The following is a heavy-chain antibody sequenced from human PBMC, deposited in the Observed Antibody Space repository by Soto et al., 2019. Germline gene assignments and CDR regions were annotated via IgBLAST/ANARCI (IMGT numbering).Heavy chain of an antibody. CDR2: IYYSGNT. CDR3: ARGIYSTSSFFDS. CDR1: GDSISTADYY. D-gene: IGHD6-6*01. Sequence: PSETLSLTCTVSGDSISTADYYWNWIRQPPGKGLEWIGYIYYSGNTYYIPSLKSRVTISVDTSRNQISLKLNSVTAADTAVYYCARGIYSTSSFFDSWGQGTLVTGS. J-gene: IGHJ4*02. V-gene: IGHV4-30-4*01.